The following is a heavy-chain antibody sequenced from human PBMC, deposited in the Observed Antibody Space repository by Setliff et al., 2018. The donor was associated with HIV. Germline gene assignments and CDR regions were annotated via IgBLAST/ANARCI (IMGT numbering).Heavy chain of an antibody. D-gene: IGHD6-13*01. V-gene: IGHV7-4-1*02. CDR1: GYTFMNFA. J-gene: IGHJ4*02. Sequence: AASVKVSCKASGYTFMNFAMHWVRQAPGQGLEWMGWINPNTGNPTYAQGFTGRFVFSLDTSVSTAYLQISSLEAQDTGVYYCARRSHSVGTSWPFDHWGQGTQVTVPQ. CDR3: ARRSHSVGTSWPFDH. CDR2: INPNTGNP.